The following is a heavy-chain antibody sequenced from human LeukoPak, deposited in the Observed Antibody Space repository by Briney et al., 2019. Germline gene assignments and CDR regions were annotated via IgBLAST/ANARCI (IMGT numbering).Heavy chain of an antibody. J-gene: IGHJ4*02. Sequence: TGGSLRLSCAASGFTFSSYWMHWVRQAPGKGLVWVSHINTDGSSTTYADSVKGRFTISRDNAKNSLYLQMNSLRAEDTAVYYCARVRAAAGKWGGFDYWGQGTLVTVSS. CDR3: ARVRAAAGKWGGFDY. CDR2: INTDGSST. CDR1: GFTFSSYW. V-gene: IGHV3-74*01. D-gene: IGHD6-13*01.